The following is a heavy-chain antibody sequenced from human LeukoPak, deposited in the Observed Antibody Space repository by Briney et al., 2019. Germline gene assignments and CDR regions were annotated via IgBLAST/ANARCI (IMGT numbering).Heavy chain of an antibody. CDR1: GFTFDDYA. D-gene: IGHD6-19*01. V-gene: IGHV3-9*01. J-gene: IGHJ4*02. Sequence: GGSLRLSCAASGFTFDDYAMHWVRQAPGKGLEWVSGISWNSDSIDYADSVKGRFIISRDNAKNSLYLQMNSLRAEDTAVYYCARDLYDITDRYNSAWYGLYWGQGTLVTVSS. CDR2: ISWNSDSI. CDR3: ARDLYDITDRYNSAWYGLY.